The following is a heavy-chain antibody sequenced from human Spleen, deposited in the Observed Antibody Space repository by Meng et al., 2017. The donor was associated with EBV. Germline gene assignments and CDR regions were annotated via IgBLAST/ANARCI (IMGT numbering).Heavy chain of an antibody. Sequence: QVQLQESGPGLVKPSQPLSITRAVSGRTISSGGYYWSSRRPRQGAGLEWIGYLSFRGRPFSPPSLKSRVTISVDTSKNQFSLKVNSVTAADPAVYYCARIDDGYTPFDNWGQGTLVTVSS. V-gene: IGHV4-30-4*01. D-gene: IGHD5-24*01. CDR1: GRTISSGGYY. CDR3: ARIDDGYTPFDN. J-gene: IGHJ4*02. CDR2: LSFRGRP.